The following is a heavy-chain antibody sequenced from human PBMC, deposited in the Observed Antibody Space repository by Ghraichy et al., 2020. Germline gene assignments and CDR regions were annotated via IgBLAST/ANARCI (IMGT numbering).Heavy chain of an antibody. D-gene: IGHD3-10*01. J-gene: IGHJ4*02. CDR2: IYYSGST. CDR1: GGSISSYY. V-gene: IGHV4-59*08. CDR3: AIGSGSYYTPLAFDY. Sequence: SETLSLTCTISGGSISSYYCSWIRQPPGKGLEWIGYIYYSGSTNYNPSLKSRVTISVDTSKNQFSLKLSSVTAADTAVYYCAIGSGSYYTPLAFDYWGQGTLVTVSS.